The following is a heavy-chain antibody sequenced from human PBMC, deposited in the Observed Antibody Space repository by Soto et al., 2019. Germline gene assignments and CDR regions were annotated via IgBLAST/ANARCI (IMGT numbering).Heavy chain of an antibody. CDR3: ARGYYDFWSGYYISPYGMDV. Sequence: SLRLSCAVSGFTFSDYYMSWIRQAPGKGLEWVSYISSCGSSIYYADSVKGRFTISRDNAKNSLYLQMNGLRAEDTAVYYCARGYYDFWSGYYISPYGMDVWGQGTTVTVSS. CDR1: GFTFSDYY. CDR2: ISSCGSSI. V-gene: IGHV3-11*01. J-gene: IGHJ6*02. D-gene: IGHD3-3*01.